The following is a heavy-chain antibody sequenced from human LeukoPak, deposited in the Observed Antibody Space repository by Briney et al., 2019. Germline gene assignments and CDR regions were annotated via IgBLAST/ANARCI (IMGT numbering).Heavy chain of an antibody. D-gene: IGHD3-9*01. CDR2: INHSGST. Sequence: SETLSLTCAVYGGSFSGYYWSWIRQPPGKGLEWIGEINHSGSTNYNPSLKSRVTISVDTSKNHFSLKLSSVTAADTAMYYCARDTRGDILTGAHAFDIWGQGTMVTVSS. V-gene: IGHV4-34*01. CDR3: ARDTRGDILTGAHAFDI. J-gene: IGHJ3*02. CDR1: GGSFSGYY.